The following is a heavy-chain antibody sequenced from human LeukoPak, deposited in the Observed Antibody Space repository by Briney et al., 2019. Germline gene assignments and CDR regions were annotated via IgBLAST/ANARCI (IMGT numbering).Heavy chain of an antibody. CDR1: GYSFTIYW. J-gene: IGHJ3*01. V-gene: IGHV5-51*01. CDR3: ARLKGGVNLWVDALDV. D-gene: IGHD1-20*01. CDR2: IYPGDSNT. Sequence: GESLKISCKGSGYSFTIYWIAWVRQMPGKGLEWMGIIYPGDSNTRYSPSFQGQVTISADKSVTTAYLQWSSLKASDTAMYFCARLKGGVNLWVDALDVWGQGTMVTVSS.